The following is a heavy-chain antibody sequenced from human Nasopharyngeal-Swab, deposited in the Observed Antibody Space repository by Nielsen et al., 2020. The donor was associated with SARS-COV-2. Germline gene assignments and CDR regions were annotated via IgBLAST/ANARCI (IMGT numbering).Heavy chain of an antibody. J-gene: IGHJ6*02. D-gene: IGHD3-9*01. V-gene: IGHV3-30*18. Sequence: GESLKISCAASGFTFSSYGMHWVRQAPGKGLEWVAVISYDGSNKYYADSVKGRFTISRDNSKNTLHLQMNSLRAEDTAVYYCAKEAGYYDILTGYYLSLGYGMDVWGQGTTVTVSS. CDR1: GFTFSSYG. CDR3: AKEAGYYDILTGYYLSLGYGMDV. CDR2: ISYDGSNK.